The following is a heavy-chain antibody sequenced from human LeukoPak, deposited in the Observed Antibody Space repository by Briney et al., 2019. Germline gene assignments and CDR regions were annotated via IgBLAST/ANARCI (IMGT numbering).Heavy chain of an antibody. D-gene: IGHD6-6*01. CDR3: ARGPNSNWSGLDF. V-gene: IGHV3-74*01. CDR1: GFSFSGHW. J-gene: IGHJ4*02. CDR2: ISPNGSTT. Sequence: GGSLRLSCTASGFSFSGHWMHWARQLPGKGLVWVSRISPNGSTTSYADSVKGRFTVSRDNAKNTLYLQVNNLRAEDTAVYYCARGPNSNWSGLDFWGQGTLLTVSS.